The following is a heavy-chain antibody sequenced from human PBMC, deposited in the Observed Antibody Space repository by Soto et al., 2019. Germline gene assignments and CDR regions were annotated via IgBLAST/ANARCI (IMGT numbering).Heavy chain of an antibody. V-gene: IGHV3-21*01. CDR3: VRAGHVFDVHYYGMDL. CDR1: GFTFNDYS. Sequence: GSLRLSCEASGFTFNDYSIDWVRQAPEKGLEWVSSISSSGTYIYYADSVKGRFAISRDNANNVMYLQMDTLRAEDTAVYYCVRAGHVFDVHYYGMDLWGQGTTVTVSS. J-gene: IGHJ6*02. CDR2: ISSSGTYI. D-gene: IGHD3-10*01.